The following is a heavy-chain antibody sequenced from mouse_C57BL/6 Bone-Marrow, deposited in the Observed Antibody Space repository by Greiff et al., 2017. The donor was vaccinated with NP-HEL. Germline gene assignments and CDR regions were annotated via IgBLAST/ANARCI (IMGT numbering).Heavy chain of an antibody. CDR3: ARECTTVVAPYYAMDY. V-gene: IGHV1-54*01. Sequence: QVQLQQSGAELVRPGTSVKVSCKASGYAFTNYLIEWVKQRPGQGLEWIGVINPGSGGTNYNEKFKGKATLTADKSSSTAYMQLSSLTSEDSAVYFCARECTTVVAPYYAMDYWGQGTSVTVSS. CDR2: INPGSGGT. CDR1: GYAFTNYL. D-gene: IGHD1-1*01. J-gene: IGHJ4*01.